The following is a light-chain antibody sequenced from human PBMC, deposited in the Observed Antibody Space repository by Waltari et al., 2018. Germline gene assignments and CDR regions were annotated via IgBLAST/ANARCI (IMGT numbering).Light chain of an antibody. CDR2: DAS. V-gene: IGKV3-11*01. J-gene: IGKJ2*01. CDR1: QSVSSP. CDR3: QQRSDWPFT. Sequence: EIVLTQSPATLSLSPGERATLSCRASQSVSSPLAWYQQKPGQAPRLLIYDASKRATGIPARFSGSGSGTDFTLTIGGLEPEDFAVYYCQQRSDWPFTFGQGTKLEI.